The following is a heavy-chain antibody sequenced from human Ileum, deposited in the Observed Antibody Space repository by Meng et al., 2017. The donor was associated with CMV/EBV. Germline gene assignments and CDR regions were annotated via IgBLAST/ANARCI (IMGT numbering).Heavy chain of an antibody. CDR3: ARESRYCSSTSCYTGVKGYYYYGMDV. CDR1: GFSVTSNY. CDR2: IRYDGST. J-gene: IGHJ6*02. V-gene: IGHV3-53*01. D-gene: IGHD2-2*02. Sequence: GGSLRLSCAASGFSVTSNYMTWVRQAPGKGLEWVSFIRYDGSTTYTASVQGRFTISRDNSKNTIYLQMNSLRAEDTAVYYCARESRYCSSTSCYTGVKGYYYYGMDVWGQGTTVTVSS.